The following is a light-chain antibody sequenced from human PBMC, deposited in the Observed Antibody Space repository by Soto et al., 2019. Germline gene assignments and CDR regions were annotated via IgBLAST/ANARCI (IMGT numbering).Light chain of an antibody. Sequence: DIQMTQSPSTLSASVGDRVAITCRASQNINSWLAWYQQKPGKAPKLLIYKASSLESEVPSRFSGSGSGTEFTLTISCLQPDDFATYYCQEYNSYSLFTFCPGTKVDVK. J-gene: IGKJ3*01. CDR2: KAS. CDR1: QNINSW. CDR3: QEYNSYSLFT. V-gene: IGKV1-5*03.